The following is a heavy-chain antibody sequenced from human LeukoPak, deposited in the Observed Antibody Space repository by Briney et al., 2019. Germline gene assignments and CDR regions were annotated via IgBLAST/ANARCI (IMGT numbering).Heavy chain of an antibody. Sequence: PGGSLRLSCAASGFTFSSYSMNWVRQAPGKGLEWVSSISSSSSYIYYADLVKGRFTISRDNAKNSLYLQMNSLRAEDTAVYYCAREWAVAGTNDYWGQGTLVTVSS. J-gene: IGHJ4*02. CDR3: AREWAVAGTNDY. CDR1: GFTFSSYS. CDR2: ISSSSSYI. D-gene: IGHD6-19*01. V-gene: IGHV3-21*01.